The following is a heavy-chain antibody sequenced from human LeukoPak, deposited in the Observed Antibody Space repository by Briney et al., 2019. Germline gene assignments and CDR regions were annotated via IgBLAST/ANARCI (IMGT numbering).Heavy chain of an antibody. CDR1: GDSITNSY. D-gene: IGHD4-17*01. J-gene: IGHJ5*01. CDR3: AKRIIEARENGDSNWLDP. V-gene: IGHV4-59*08. CDR2: ISYGGST. Sequence: PSETRSLTCTVSGDSITNSYWNSIRQPPGRGLEWIGHISYGGSTNYNPSLKSRVIISRDTSKNQFSLELTSLTAADTAIYYCAKRIIEARENGDSNWLDPWGQGTLVTVSS.